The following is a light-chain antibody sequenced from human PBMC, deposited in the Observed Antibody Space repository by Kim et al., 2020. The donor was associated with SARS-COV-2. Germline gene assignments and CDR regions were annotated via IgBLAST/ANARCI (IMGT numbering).Light chain of an antibody. CDR2: DVS. J-gene: IGLJ1*01. CDR1: SSDVGGYNY. V-gene: IGLV2-11*01. CDR3: CSYAGSYV. Sequence: SPGQSVTISCTGTSSDVGGYNYVSWYQQHPGKALKLMIYDVSKRPSGVPDRFSGSKSGNTASLTISGLQAEDEADYYCCSYAGSYVFGTGTKVTVL.